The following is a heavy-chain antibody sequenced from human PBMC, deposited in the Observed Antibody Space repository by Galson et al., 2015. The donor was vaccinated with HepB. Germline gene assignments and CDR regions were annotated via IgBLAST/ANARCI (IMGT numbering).Heavy chain of an antibody. CDR3: ATTYYGDYAGAFDI. Sequence: SVKVSCKVSGYTLTELSMHWVRQAPGKGLEWMGGFDPEDGETIYAQKFQGRVAMTEDTSTDTAYMELSSLRSEDTAVYYCATTYYGDYAGAFDIWGQGTMVTVSS. V-gene: IGHV1-24*01. D-gene: IGHD4-17*01. CDR1: GYTLTELS. CDR2: FDPEDGET. J-gene: IGHJ3*02.